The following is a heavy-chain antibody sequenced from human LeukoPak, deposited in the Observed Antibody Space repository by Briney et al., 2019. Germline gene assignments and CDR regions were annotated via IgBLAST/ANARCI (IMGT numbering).Heavy chain of an antibody. Sequence: PSETLSLTCNVSGGSITSYYRNWIRQPPGKGLEWIGYIYYTGSTNSNPSLRSRVTMSLDTSKNQSSLKLSSVTATDTARYYCAGSYFYDGNRYFDYWGQGALVTVSS. CDR2: IYYTGST. CDR1: GGSITSYY. D-gene: IGHD3-22*01. CDR3: AGSYFYDGNRYFDY. V-gene: IGHV4-59*08. J-gene: IGHJ4*02.